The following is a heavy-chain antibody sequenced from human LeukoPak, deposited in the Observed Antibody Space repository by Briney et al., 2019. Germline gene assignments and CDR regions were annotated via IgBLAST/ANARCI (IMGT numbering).Heavy chain of an antibody. CDR3: AISGWDYYYYYYMDV. V-gene: IGHV4-59*01. CDR2: IYYSGSA. D-gene: IGHD6-19*01. J-gene: IGHJ6*03. Sequence: PSETLSLTCTVSGGSISSYYWSWIRQPPGKGLEWIGYIYYSGSANYNPSLKSRVTISVDTSKNQFSLKLSSVTAADTAVYYCAISGWDYYYYYYMDVWGKGTTVTISS. CDR1: GGSISSYY.